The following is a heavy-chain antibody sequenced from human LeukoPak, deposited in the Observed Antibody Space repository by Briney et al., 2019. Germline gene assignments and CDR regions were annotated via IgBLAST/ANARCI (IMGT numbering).Heavy chain of an antibody. Sequence: GRSLRLSCAASGFTFSSYDMHWVRQAPGKGLEWVVVISYDGRNKYYPDSVKGRFTISRDNSKNTLYLQMNSLRAEDTAVYYCAKDYDDAFDMWGQGTMVTVSS. D-gene: IGHD5-12*01. CDR2: ISYDGRNK. V-gene: IGHV3-30*18. CDR1: GFTFSSYD. CDR3: AKDYDDAFDM. J-gene: IGHJ3*02.